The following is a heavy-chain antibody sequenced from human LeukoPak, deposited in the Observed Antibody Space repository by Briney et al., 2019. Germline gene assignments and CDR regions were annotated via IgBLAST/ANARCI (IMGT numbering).Heavy chain of an antibody. CDR2: ISAYNGNT. Sequence: GASVKVSCKASGYTFTSYGISWVRQAPGQGLEWMGWISAYNGNTNYAQKPQGRVTMTTDTSTSTAYMELRSLRSDDTAVYYCARDRDSSSDTDFQHWGQGTLVTVSS. CDR3: ARDRDSSSDTDFQH. V-gene: IGHV1-18*01. D-gene: IGHD6-13*01. CDR1: GYTFTSYG. J-gene: IGHJ1*01.